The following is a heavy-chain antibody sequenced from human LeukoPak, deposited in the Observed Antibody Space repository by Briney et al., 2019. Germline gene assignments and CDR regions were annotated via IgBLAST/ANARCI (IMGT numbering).Heavy chain of an antibody. CDR1: GYTFANFG. D-gene: IGHD2-2*01. V-gene: IGHV1-18*01. CDR2: ISVYNGNT. J-gene: IGHJ4*02. CDR3: ARTCSSSCSMVH. Sequence: ASVKVSCKASGYTFANFGITWVRQAPGQGLEWMGWISVYNGNTNYAQNLQGRVTLTTDTSTSTAYMELRSLRSDDTALYYCARTCSSSCSMVHWGQGTLVTVSS.